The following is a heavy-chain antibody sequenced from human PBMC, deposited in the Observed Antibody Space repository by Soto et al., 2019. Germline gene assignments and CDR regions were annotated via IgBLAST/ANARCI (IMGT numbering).Heavy chain of an antibody. D-gene: IGHD3-10*01. Sequence: QAQLVQSGVEVKKAGASVKVSCKASGYTFSSYGISWARQAPGQGLEWMGWISDYNGNTQYAQKFQGRVFMTTDTATRTAYMELRGLRSDDTAVYFCAREGYYSGSGTYSPPRFYGMDVWGQGTTGTVSS. CDR3: AREGYYSGSGTYSPPRFYGMDV. CDR1: GYTFSSYG. V-gene: IGHV1-18*01. J-gene: IGHJ6*02. CDR2: ISDYNGNT.